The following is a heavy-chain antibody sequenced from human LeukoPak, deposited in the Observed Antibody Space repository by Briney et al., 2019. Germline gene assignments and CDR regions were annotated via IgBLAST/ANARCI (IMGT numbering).Heavy chain of an antibody. CDR1: AFTFSDYT. Sequence: GGSLRLSCVASAFTFSDYTMSWVRQAPGKGLEWVSAISGSGSTTYYADPVKGRFTISRDNSKNTVYLQMNGLRAEDTAVYYCAKDWDQLLYYFDYWGQGTLVTVSS. CDR3: AKDWDQLLYYFDY. J-gene: IGHJ4*02. CDR2: ISGSGSTT. V-gene: IGHV3-23*01. D-gene: IGHD2-2*01.